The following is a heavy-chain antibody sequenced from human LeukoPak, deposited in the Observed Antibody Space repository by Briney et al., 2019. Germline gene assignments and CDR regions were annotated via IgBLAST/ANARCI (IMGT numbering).Heavy chain of an antibody. CDR2: IYYSGST. D-gene: IGHD6-19*01. CDR3: ARASSWLPTPYYFDY. Sequence: SETLSLTCTVSGGSISSYYWSWIRQPPGKGLEWIGYIYYSGSTNYNPSLKSRVTISVDTSKNQFSLKLSSVTAADTAVYYCARASSWLPTPYYFDYWGQGTLVTVSS. J-gene: IGHJ4*02. V-gene: IGHV4-59*01. CDR1: GGSISSYY.